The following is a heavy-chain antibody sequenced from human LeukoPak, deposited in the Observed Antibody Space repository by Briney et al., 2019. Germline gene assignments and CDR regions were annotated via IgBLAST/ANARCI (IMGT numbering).Heavy chain of an antibody. Sequence: GGSLRLSCAASGFTFSSYAMHWVRHAPGKGLEYVSDISSNGGSTYYANSVKGRFTISRDNAKNSLYLQMNSLRAEDTAVYYCARLYNSGRNIWGQGTMVTVSS. V-gene: IGHV3-64*01. CDR3: ARLYNSGRNI. D-gene: IGHD3-10*01. CDR1: GFTFSSYA. CDR2: ISSNGGST. J-gene: IGHJ3*02.